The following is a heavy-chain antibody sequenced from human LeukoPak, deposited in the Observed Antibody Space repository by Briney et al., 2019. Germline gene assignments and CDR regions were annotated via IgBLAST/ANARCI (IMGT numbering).Heavy chain of an antibody. Sequence: PGGSLRLSCAPSGFTLSAYWMSWVRQAPGKGLEWVVNIQEDGSAKHYVYSVKGRFTISRDNARNSLYLHMNSLKVEDTAVYYCARDSIYRGSSLTFDFWGQGLLVPVSS. CDR1: GFTLSAYW. CDR2: IQEDGSAK. D-gene: IGHD2-15*01. J-gene: IGHJ4*02. CDR3: ARDSIYRGSSLTFDF. V-gene: IGHV3-7*01.